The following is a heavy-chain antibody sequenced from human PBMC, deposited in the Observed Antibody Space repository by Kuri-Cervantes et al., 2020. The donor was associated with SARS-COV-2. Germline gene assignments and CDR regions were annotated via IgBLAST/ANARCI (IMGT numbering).Heavy chain of an antibody. V-gene: IGHV4-39*07. CDR1: GGSINRSAYY. D-gene: IGHD2-21*01. J-gene: IGHJ6*02. CDR3: ARGLLIVVVIAITDYGMDV. Sequence: SETLSLTCTVSGGSINRSAYYWAWIRQPPGKGLEWIGNIYYSGSTYYNPSLKSRVTISVDTSKNQFSLKLSSVTAADTAVYYCARGLLIVVVIAITDYGMDVWGQGTTVTVSS. CDR2: IYYSGST.